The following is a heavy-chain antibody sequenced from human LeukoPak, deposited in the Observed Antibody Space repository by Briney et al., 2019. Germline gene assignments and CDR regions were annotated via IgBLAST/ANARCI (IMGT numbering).Heavy chain of an antibody. V-gene: IGHV3-73*01. Sequence: GGSLRLSCAASGFTCSGSAMHWVRQASGKGLEWVGRIRSKANSYATAYAASVKGRFTISRDDSKNTAYLQMNSLKTEDTAVYYCTICGPCETHKIAREFDYWGQGTLVTVSS. CDR1: GFTCSGSA. CDR3: TICGPCETHKIAREFDY. D-gene: IGHD5-24*01. CDR2: IRSKANSYAT. J-gene: IGHJ4*02.